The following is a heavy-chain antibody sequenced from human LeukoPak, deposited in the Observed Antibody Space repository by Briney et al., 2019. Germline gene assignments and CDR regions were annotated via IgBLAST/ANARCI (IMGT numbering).Heavy chain of an antibody. V-gene: IGHV3-30*02. CDR3: AKESVPRSGAFDI. CDR2: IRYDGSNK. D-gene: IGHD6-25*01. Sequence: GGSLRLSCAASGFTFSSYGMHWVRQAPVKGLEWVAFIRYDGSNKYYADSVKGRFTISRDNSKNTLYLQMNSLRAEDTAVYYCAKESVPRSGAFDIWGQGTMVTVSS. J-gene: IGHJ3*02. CDR1: GFTFSSYG.